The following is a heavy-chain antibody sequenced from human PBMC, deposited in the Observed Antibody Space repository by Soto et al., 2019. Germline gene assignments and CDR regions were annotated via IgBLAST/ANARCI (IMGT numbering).Heavy chain of an antibody. Sequence: SETLSLTCTVSGGSISSYYWSWIRQRPGKGLEWIGYIYYSGSTNYNPSLKSRVTISVDTSKNQFSLKLSSVTAADTAVYYCARGLPADANFDYWGQGTLVTVSS. CDR3: ARGLPADANFDY. D-gene: IGHD2-2*01. CDR2: IYYSGST. CDR1: GGSISSYY. J-gene: IGHJ4*02. V-gene: IGHV4-59*01.